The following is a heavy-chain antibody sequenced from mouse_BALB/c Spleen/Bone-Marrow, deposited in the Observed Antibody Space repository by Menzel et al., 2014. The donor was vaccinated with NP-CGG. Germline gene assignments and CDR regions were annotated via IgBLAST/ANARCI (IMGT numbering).Heavy chain of an antibody. V-gene: IGHV14-3*02. Sequence: VQLQQSGAELVKPGASVKLSCTASGFNIKDTYMHWVKQRPEQGLEGIGRIDPANGNTKYDPKFQGKATITAYASSNTAYLQLSSLTSEDTAVYYCARGYYDYVYAMDYWGQGTSVTVSS. CDR3: ARGYYDYVYAMDY. D-gene: IGHD2-4*01. CDR1: GFNIKDTY. J-gene: IGHJ4*01. CDR2: IDPANGNT.